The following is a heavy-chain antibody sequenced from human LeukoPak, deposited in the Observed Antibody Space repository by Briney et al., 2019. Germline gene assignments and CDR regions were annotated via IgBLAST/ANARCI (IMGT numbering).Heavy chain of an antibody. Sequence: PSETLSLTCAVYGGSFSGYYWSWIRQPPGKGLEWIGEINHSGSTNYNPSLTSRVTISVDTSKNQFSLKLSSVTAADTAVYYCAREAQVFYDFWSGYQSRYFDYWGQGTLVTVSS. V-gene: IGHV4-34*01. CDR2: INHSGST. D-gene: IGHD3-3*01. CDR3: AREAQVFYDFWSGYQSRYFDY. CDR1: GGSFSGYY. J-gene: IGHJ4*02.